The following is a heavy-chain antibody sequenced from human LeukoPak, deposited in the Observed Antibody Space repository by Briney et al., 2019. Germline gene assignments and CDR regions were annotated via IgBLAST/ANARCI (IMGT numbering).Heavy chain of an antibody. CDR1: GGSFSGYY. V-gene: IGHV4-59*10. CDR2: IYTSGST. Sequence: SETLSLTCAVYGGSFSGYYWSWIRQPPGKGLEWIGRIYTSGSTNYNPSLKSRVTMSVDTSKNQFSLKLSSVTAADTAVYYCARYAVYGSGSYYVYWGQGTLVTVSS. CDR3: ARYAVYGSGSYYVY. J-gene: IGHJ4*02. D-gene: IGHD3-10*01.